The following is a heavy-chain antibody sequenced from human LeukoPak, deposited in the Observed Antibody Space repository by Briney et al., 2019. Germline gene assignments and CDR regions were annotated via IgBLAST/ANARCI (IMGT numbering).Heavy chain of an antibody. Sequence: GGSLRLSCAASGFTFSNTWMSWVRQAPGKGLEWVARIKSKTEGETIDYSAPVKGRFTISRDDSKSIAYLQMNSLKTEDTAVYYCTRDGRYGSGSYYKLDYWGQGTLVTVSS. D-gene: IGHD3-10*01. CDR3: TRDGRYGSGSYYKLDY. J-gene: IGHJ4*02. CDR1: GFTFSNTW. CDR2: IKSKTEGETI. V-gene: IGHV3-15*01.